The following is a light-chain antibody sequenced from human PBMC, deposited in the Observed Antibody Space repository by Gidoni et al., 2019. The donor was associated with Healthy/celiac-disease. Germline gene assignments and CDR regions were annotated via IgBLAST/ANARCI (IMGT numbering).Light chain of an antibody. V-gene: IGKV3-11*01. CDR1: QSVSSY. Sequence: EIVLTQSPATLSLSPGERATLSCRASQSVSSYLAWYQQKPGQAPRLLIYDAYNRAPGIPARFSGSGSGTDFTLTISSLEPEDFAVYYCQQRSNWQAFXQXTKLEIK. CDR2: DAY. CDR3: QQRSNWQA. J-gene: IGKJ2*01.